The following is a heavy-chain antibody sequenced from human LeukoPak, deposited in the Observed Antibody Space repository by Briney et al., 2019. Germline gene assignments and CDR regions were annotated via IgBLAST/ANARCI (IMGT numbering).Heavy chain of an antibody. J-gene: IGHJ4*02. V-gene: IGHV3-30*02. CDR2: IRYDGRNK. CDR3: ARRAGAYSHPYDY. CDR1: GFTFSNYG. D-gene: IGHD4/OR15-4a*01. Sequence: GGSLRLSCAASGFTFSNYGMHWVRQAPGKGLEWVAFIRYDGRNKYYADSVKGRLTISRDNSKNTLYLQMNSLRAEDTAVYYCARRAGAYSHPYDYWGQGTLVTVSS.